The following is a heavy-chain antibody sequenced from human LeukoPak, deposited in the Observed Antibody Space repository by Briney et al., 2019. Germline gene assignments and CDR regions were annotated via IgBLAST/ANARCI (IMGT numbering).Heavy chain of an antibody. Sequence: SVKVSCKASGGTFSSYAISWVRQAPGQGLEWMGGIIPIFGTANYAQKFQGRVTITADESTSTAYMELSSLRSEDTAVYYCARDDADYYYGMDVWGQGTTVTVSS. CDR1: GGTFSSYA. CDR3: ARDDADYYYGMDV. CDR2: IIPIFGTA. V-gene: IGHV1-69*13. J-gene: IGHJ6*02.